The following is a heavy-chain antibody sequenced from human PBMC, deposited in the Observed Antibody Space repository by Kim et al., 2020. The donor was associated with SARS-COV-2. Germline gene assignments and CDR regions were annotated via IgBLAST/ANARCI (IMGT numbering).Heavy chain of an antibody. D-gene: IGHD2-8*01. CDR1: GGSFSGYY. Sequence: SETLSLTCAVYGGSFSGYYWSWIRQPPGKGLEWIGEINHSGSTNYNPSLKSRVTISVDTSKNQFSLKLSSVTAADTAVYYCASSLNGAMDVWGQGTTVTV. CDR2: INHSGST. V-gene: IGHV4-34*01. J-gene: IGHJ6*02. CDR3: ASSLNGAMDV.